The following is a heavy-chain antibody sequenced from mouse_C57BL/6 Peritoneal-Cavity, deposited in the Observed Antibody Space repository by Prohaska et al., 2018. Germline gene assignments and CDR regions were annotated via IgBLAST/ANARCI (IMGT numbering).Heavy chain of an antibody. CDR3: TTYYRNPRFAD. CDR1: GFTFTDYE. V-gene: IGHV1-15*01. Sequence: GAELVRPGASVTLSCKASGFTFTDYEMHWVKQTPVHGLEWIGAIDPETGGTAYNQKFKGKAILTADKSSSTAYMDLRSLTSEDSAVYYCTTYYRNPRFADWGQGTLVKVS. J-gene: IGHJ3*01. CDR2: IDPETGGT. D-gene: IGHD2-10*01.